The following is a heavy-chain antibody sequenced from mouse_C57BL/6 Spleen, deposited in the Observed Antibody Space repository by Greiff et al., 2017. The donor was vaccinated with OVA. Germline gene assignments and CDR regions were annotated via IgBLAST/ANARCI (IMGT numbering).Heavy chain of an antibody. CDR1: CYAFTSSW. J-gene: IGHJ2*01. CDR2: IYPGDGDT. Sequence: QVQLQQSGPELVKPGASVKISCTASCYAFTSSWMNWVKQRPGKGLEWIGRIYPGDGDTNYNGKFKGKATLTADKSSSTAYMQLSSLTSEDSAVYFCATDVSFDYWGQGTTLTVSS. V-gene: IGHV1-82*01. D-gene: IGHD6-2*01. CDR3: ATDVSFDY.